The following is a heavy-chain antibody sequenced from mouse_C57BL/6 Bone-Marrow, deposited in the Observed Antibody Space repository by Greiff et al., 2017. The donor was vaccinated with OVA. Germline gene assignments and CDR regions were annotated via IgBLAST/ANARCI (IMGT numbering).Heavy chain of an antibody. Sequence: QVQLQQSGAELVQPGASVKISCKASGYTFSTYWMNWVKQRPGKGLEWIGQIYPGDGDTNYNGKFTGKATLTADNTSSPADMQLSSQTSANSAVYFCARGDYWGQGTLVTVSS. CDR1: GYTFSTYW. CDR3: ARGDY. V-gene: IGHV1-80*01. CDR2: IYPGDGDT. J-gene: IGHJ3*01.